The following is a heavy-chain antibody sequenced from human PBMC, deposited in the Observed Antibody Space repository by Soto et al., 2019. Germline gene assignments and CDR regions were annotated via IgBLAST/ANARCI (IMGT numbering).Heavy chain of an antibody. D-gene: IGHD6-19*01. CDR2: INPSGGST. Sequence: HWVRQAPGQGLEWMGIINPSGGSTSYAQKFQGRVTMTRDTSTSTVYMELSSLRSEDTAVYYCARASSGHFDYWGQGTLVTVSS. J-gene: IGHJ4*02. V-gene: IGHV1-46*03. CDR3: ARASSGHFDY.